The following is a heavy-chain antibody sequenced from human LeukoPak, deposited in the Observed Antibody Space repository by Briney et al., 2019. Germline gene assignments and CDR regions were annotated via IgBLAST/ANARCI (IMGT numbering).Heavy chain of an antibody. J-gene: IGHJ3*02. CDR3: AKDRKAGVFDWFNHDAFDI. D-gene: IGHD3-9*01. Sequence: AASVKVSCKASGYTFTSYVMHWVRQAPGQRLEWMGWINAGNGNTKYSQKFQDRVTITRDTSASTAYMELSSLRSEDTAVYYCAKDRKAGVFDWFNHDAFDIWGQGTMVTVSS. V-gene: IGHV1-3*01. CDR2: INAGNGNT. CDR1: GYTFTSYV.